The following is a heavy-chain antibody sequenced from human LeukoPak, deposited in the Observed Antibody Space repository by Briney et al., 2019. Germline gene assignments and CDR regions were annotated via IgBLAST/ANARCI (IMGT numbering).Heavy chain of an antibody. J-gene: IGHJ3*02. CDR2: IRYDGSNK. Sequence: GGSLRLSCAASGFTFSSYGMHWVRQAPGKGLEWVAFIRYDGSNKYYADSVKGRFTISRDNSKNTLYLQMNSLRAEDTTVYYCAKEMSSTMRDLDIWGQGAMVTVSS. CDR3: AKEMSSTMRDLDI. D-gene: IGHD1-14*01. CDR1: GFTFSSYG. V-gene: IGHV3-30*02.